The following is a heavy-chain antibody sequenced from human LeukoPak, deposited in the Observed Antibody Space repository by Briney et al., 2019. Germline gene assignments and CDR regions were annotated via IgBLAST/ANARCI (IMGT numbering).Heavy chain of an antibody. D-gene: IGHD5-12*01. CDR1: GYTFTSYA. Sequence: ASVKVSCKASGYTFTSYAMHWVRQAPGQRLGWMGWINAGNGNTKYSQKFQGRVTITRDTSASTAYMELSSLRSEDTAVYYCASVDMGTGYYFDYWGQGTLVTVSS. CDR2: INAGNGNT. CDR3: ASVDMGTGYYFDY. V-gene: IGHV1-3*01. J-gene: IGHJ4*02.